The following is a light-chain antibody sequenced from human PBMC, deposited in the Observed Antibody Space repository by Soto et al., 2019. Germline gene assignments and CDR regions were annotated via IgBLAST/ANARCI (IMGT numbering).Light chain of an antibody. Sequence: QPASVSGSPGQSITISCTGTSSDVGAFNYVSWYQQYPGKAPKLIIYEVTNRPSGVSNRFSGSKSGNTASLTISGLQAEDEADYYCNSYASSSARVFGGGTKLTVL. CDR2: EVT. CDR1: SSDVGAFNY. CDR3: NSYASSSARV. J-gene: IGLJ3*02. V-gene: IGLV2-14*01.